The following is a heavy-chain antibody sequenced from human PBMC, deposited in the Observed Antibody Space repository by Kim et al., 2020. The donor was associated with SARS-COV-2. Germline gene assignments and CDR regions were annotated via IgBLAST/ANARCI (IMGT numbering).Heavy chain of an antibody. CDR3: ARDQRIAVAGYNWFDP. Sequence: SQTLSLTCAISGDSVSSNSAAWNCIRQSPSRGLEWLGRTYYRSKWYNDYAVSVKSRITINPDTSKNQFSLQLNSVTPEDTAVYYCARDQRIAVAGYNWFDPWGQGTLVTVSS. V-gene: IGHV6-1*01. J-gene: IGHJ5*02. CDR2: TYYRSKWYN. D-gene: IGHD6-19*01. CDR1: GDSVSSNSAA.